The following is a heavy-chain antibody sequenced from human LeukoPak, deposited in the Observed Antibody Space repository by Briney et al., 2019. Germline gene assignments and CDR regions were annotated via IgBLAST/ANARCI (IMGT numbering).Heavy chain of an antibody. D-gene: IGHD6-6*01. Sequence: GESLRLSCAAFGFTFSSYNMNWVRQAPGKGLEWVSYINSGSTTISYADSVKGRFTISRDNSKNTLYLQMNSLRAEDTAVYYCAKDRSSSSFDYWGQGTLVTVSS. J-gene: IGHJ4*02. CDR3: AKDRSSSSFDY. CDR2: INSGSTTI. CDR1: GFTFSSYN. V-gene: IGHV3-48*01.